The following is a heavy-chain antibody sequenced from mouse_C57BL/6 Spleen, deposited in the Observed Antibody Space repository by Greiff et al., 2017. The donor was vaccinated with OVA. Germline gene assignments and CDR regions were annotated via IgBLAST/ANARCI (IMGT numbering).Heavy chain of an antibody. Sequence: VQLQQPGTELVKPGASVKLSCKASGYTFTSYWMHWVKQRPGQGLEWIGNINPSNGGTNYNEKFKSKATLTVDKSSSTAYMQLSSLTSEDSAVYDCARSYYGSSYYFDVWGTGTTVTVAS. V-gene: IGHV1-53*01. CDR3: ARSYYGSSYYFDV. D-gene: IGHD1-1*01. CDR1: GYTFTSYW. CDR2: INPSNGGT. J-gene: IGHJ1*03.